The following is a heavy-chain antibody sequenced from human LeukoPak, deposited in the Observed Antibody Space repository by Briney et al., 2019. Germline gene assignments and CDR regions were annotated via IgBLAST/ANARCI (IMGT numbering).Heavy chain of an antibody. D-gene: IGHD6-19*01. Sequence: SETLSLTCAVYGGSFSGYYWSWIRQPPGKGLEWIGEINHSGSTNYNPSLKSRVTISVDTSKNQFSLKLSSVTAADTAVYYCARGSPAGYSSGWYRGMYYFDYWGQGTLSPSPQ. V-gene: IGHV4-34*01. J-gene: IGHJ4*02. CDR1: GGSFSGYY. CDR3: ARGSPAGYSSGWYRGMYYFDY. CDR2: INHSGST.